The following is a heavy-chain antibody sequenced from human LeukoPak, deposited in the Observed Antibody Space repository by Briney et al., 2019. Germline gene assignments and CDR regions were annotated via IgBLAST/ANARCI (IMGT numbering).Heavy chain of an antibody. J-gene: IGHJ4*02. V-gene: IGHV4-39*01. D-gene: IGHD2-15*01. CDR1: GGSISSRTHF. CDR3: ASQVYCSADSCYSNF. CDR2: IYYSSWST. Sequence: PSETLSLTCTVSGGSISSRTHFWGWIRQPPGKGLEWIGNIYYSSWSTYYNPSLKSRVTISVDTSKNQFSLKLSSVTAADTAVYYCASQVYCSADSCYSNFWGQGTLVTVSS.